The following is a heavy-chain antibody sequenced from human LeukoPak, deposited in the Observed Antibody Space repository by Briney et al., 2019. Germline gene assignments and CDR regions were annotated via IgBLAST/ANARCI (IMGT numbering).Heavy chain of an antibody. D-gene: IGHD3-22*01. J-gene: IGHJ4*02. Sequence: GGSLRLSCAASGFTFSSYDMHWVRQPTGGGLGWVSGIGTAGDTYHLGSVKGRFTISRDNSKNTLFLQMNSLRAEDTAIYYCARDYLDYQSTGSYNVDWGQGTLVTVSS. CDR2: IGTAGDT. CDR3: ARDYLDYQSTGSYNVD. CDR1: GFTFSSYD. V-gene: IGHV3-13*01.